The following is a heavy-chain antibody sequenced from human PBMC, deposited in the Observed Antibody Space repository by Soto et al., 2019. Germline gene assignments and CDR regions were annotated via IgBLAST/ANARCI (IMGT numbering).Heavy chain of an antibody. CDR1: GGSINSGGYC. CDR3: PRGILV. CDR2: ISYGGST. Sequence: QVQLQESGPGLVKPSQTLSLTCTVSGGSINSGGYCWSWIRQHPGKGLDWIGCISYGGSTSYNPSLKSRVTISVDTSKNQFSLKLTSVTGADTAVYYCPRGILVWGQGALITVSS. V-gene: IGHV4-31*03. D-gene: IGHD5-18*01. J-gene: IGHJ4*02.